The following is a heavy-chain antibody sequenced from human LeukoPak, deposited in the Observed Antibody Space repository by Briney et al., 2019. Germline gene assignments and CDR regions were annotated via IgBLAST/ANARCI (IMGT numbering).Heavy chain of an antibody. CDR2: IYYSGST. V-gene: IGHV4-39*07. D-gene: IGHD6-13*01. CDR1: GGSISSSSYY. J-gene: IGHJ4*02. Sequence: SETLSLTCTVSGGSISSSSYYWGWIRQPPGKGLEWIGSIYYSGSTYYNPSLKSRVTISVDTSKNQFSLKLSSVTAADTAVYYCARISSSSRVFDYWGQGTLVTVSS. CDR3: ARISSSSRVFDY.